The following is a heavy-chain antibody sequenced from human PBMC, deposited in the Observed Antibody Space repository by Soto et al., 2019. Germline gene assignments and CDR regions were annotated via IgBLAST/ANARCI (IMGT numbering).Heavy chain of an antibody. D-gene: IGHD4-17*01. CDR3: ARRGLDYGDYEDVDY. V-gene: IGHV4-39*01. Sequence: QLQLQESGPGLVKPSETLSLTCTVSGGSISSSSYYWGWIRQPPGKGLEWIGSIYYSGSTYYNPSLQSRVATAEDTSKNQFSLQLSSVTAADTAVYYCARRGLDYGDYEDVDYWGQGTLVTVSS. CDR1: GGSISSSSYY. CDR2: IYYSGST. J-gene: IGHJ4*02.